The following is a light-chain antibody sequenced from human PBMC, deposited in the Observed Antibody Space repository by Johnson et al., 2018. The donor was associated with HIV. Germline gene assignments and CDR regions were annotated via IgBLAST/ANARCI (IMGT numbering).Light chain of an antibody. V-gene: IGLV1-51*01. Sequence: QSVLTQPPSVSAAPGQKVTISCSGTSSNIGNHYVSWYQLLPGTAPKLLIYDNNQRPSGIPYRFSGSKSGTSATLGITGLPTGDEADYYCGTWDSSLCGVFGTGTKVTVL. CDR2: DNN. CDR1: SSNIGNHY. J-gene: IGLJ1*01. CDR3: GTWDSSLCGV.